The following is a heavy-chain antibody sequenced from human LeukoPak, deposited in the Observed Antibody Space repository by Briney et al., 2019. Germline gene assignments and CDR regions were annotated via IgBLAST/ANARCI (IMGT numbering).Heavy chain of an antibody. Sequence: GGSLRLSCAASGFYVSSNYMSWVRQAPGKGLEWVSLIYSGGSTYYADSVKGRFTISRDNPKNTLYLQMNNLRAGDTAVYFCAKRGVVIRVILVGFHKEAYYFDSWGQGALVTVSS. J-gene: IGHJ4*02. V-gene: IGHV3-53*01. CDR2: IYSGGST. D-gene: IGHD3-22*01. CDR3: AKRGVVIRVILVGFHKEAYYFDS. CDR1: GFYVSSNY.